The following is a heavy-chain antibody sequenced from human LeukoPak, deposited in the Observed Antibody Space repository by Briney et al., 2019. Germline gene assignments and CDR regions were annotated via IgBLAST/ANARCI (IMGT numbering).Heavy chain of an antibody. Sequence: GGSLRLSCAASGFTFSSYSMNWVRQAPGKGLEWVSSISSSSSYIYYADSVKGRFTISRDNAKNSLYLQMNSLRAEDTAVYYCGRVLDDILTGYYFDYWGQGTLVTVSS. CDR1: GFTFSSYS. CDR2: ISSSSSYI. J-gene: IGHJ4*02. CDR3: GRVLDDILTGYYFDY. V-gene: IGHV3-21*04. D-gene: IGHD3-9*01.